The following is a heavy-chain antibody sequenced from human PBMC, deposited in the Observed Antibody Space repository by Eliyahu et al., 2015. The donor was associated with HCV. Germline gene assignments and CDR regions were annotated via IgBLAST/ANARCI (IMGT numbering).Heavy chain of an antibody. CDR3: ARPRTNYFLTHGFTDDALAF. J-gene: IGHJ3*01. D-gene: IGHD2-8*01. V-gene: IGHV5-51*03. Sequence: EVQLVQSGAEVKGPGESLRISCEASGYDFADYXVAWLRQMPGKGLEWMGIIYPFSSDTTYSPSFRGQVTISADRSTSTAYLQWTSLKASDTAMYYCARPRTNYFLTHGFTDDALAFWGQGTMVTVS. CDR2: IYPFSSDT. CDR1: GYDFADYX.